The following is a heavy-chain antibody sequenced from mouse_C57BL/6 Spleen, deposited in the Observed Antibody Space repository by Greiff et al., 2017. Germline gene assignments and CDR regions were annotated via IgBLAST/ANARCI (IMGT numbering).Heavy chain of an antibody. CDR2: IYPRSGNT. Sequence: QVHVKQPGAELARPGASVKLSCKASGYTFTSYGISWVKQRTGQGLEWIGEIYPRSGNTYYNEKFKGKATLTADKSSSTAYMELRSLTSEDSAVYFCAVITSYYFDYWGQGTTLTVSS. V-gene: IGHV1-81*01. CDR3: AVITSYYFDY. CDR1: GYTFTSYG. D-gene: IGHD1-1*01. J-gene: IGHJ2*01.